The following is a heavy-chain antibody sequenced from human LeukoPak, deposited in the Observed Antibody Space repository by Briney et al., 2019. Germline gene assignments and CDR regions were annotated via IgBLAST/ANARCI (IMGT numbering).Heavy chain of an antibody. Sequence: PGGSLRLSCAASGFTFSSHNINWVRQAPGKGLEWVSSISSTGTYIYYADSVKGRFTISRDNAKNSLYLQMDSLRDEDTAVYYCARGSIATRPTFFENWGQGTLVTVSS. CDR3: ARGSIATRPTFFEN. CDR2: ISSTGTYI. D-gene: IGHD6-6*01. V-gene: IGHV3-21*01. J-gene: IGHJ4*02. CDR1: GFTFSSHN.